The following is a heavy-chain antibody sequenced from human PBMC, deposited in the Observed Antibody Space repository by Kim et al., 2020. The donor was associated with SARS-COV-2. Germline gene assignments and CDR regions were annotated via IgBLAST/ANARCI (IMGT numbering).Heavy chain of an antibody. CDR3: ARVGRLDGTMVRGVIPGGVRLPYYYYGMDV. Sequence: SETLSLTCTVSGGSISSYYWSWTRQPPGKGLEWIGYIYYSGSTNYNPSLKSRVTISVDTSKNQFSLKLSSVTAADTAVYYCARVGRLDGTMVRGVIPGGVRLPYYYYGMDVWGQGTTVTVSS. V-gene: IGHV4-59*01. CDR2: IYYSGST. J-gene: IGHJ6*02. D-gene: IGHD3-10*01. CDR1: GGSISSYY.